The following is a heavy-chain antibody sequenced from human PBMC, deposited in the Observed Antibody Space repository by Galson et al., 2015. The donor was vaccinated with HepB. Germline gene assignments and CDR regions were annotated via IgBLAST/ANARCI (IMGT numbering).Heavy chain of an antibody. CDR3: ARGMREYYDFWSGYYTGGGDYYYYYMDV. CDR1: GYTFTSYG. Sequence: SVKVSCKASGYTFTSYGISWVRQAPGQGLEWMGWISAYNGNTNYAQKLQGRVTMTTDTSTSTAYMELRSLRSDDTAVYYCARGMREYYDFWSGYYTGGGDYYYYYMDVWGKGTTVTVSS. CDR2: ISAYNGNT. D-gene: IGHD3-3*01. J-gene: IGHJ6*03. V-gene: IGHV1-18*01.